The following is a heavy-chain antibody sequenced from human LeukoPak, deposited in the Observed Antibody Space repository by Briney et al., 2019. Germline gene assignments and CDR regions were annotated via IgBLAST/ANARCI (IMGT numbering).Heavy chain of an antibody. D-gene: IGHD3-3*01. J-gene: IGHJ6*02. Sequence: PSETLSLTCAVQGGPFSGYFWNWIRQPPGKGLEWIAEINHSGSTNYNPSLKSRVTISVDTSKKQFSLSLTSVTAADTAVYFCARGLIFGPMQDGMDVWGQGTTVTVSS. CDR3: ARGLIFGPMQDGMDV. V-gene: IGHV4-34*01. CDR2: INHSGST. CDR1: GGPFSGYF.